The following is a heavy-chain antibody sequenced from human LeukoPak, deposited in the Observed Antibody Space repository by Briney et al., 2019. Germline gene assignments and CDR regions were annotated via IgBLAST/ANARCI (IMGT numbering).Heavy chain of an antibody. CDR2: IYHSGST. J-gene: IGHJ4*02. D-gene: IGHD5-12*01. CDR3: ARGGGYASPIGY. Sequence: KPSETLSLTCTLSGGSISTYYWSWIRQPPGKGLEWIGYIYHSGSTNYNPSLKSRVTMSVDTSKNQFSLKLSSVTAADTAVYYCARGGGYASPIGYWGQGAPVTVSS. CDR1: GGSISTYY. V-gene: IGHV4-59*01.